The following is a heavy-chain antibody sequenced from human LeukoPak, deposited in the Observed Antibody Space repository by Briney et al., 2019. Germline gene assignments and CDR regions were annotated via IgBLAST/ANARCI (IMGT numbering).Heavy chain of an antibody. D-gene: IGHD1-26*01. V-gene: IGHV3-21*01. CDR3: ARDLGGGSYPEPFDL. CDR1: GFTFSSYS. J-gene: IGHJ4*02. CDR2: ISSSSSYI. Sequence: GGSLRLSCAASGFTFSSYSMNWVRQAPGKGLEWVSSISSSSSYIYYADSVKGRFTISRDNAKNSLYLQMNSLRAEDTAVYYCARDLGGGSYPEPFDLWGQGTLVTVSS.